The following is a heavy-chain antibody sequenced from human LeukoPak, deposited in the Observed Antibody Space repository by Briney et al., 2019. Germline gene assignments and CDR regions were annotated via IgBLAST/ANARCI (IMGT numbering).Heavy chain of an antibody. Sequence: SETLSLTCAVYGGSFSGYYWSWIRHPPGKGLEWIGEINHSGSTNYNPSLKSRVTIPVDTSKNQFSLKLSSVTAAETAVYYCARHGARRGIVVVPAAMRFGWFDPWGQGTLVTVSS. CDR2: INHSGST. CDR1: GGSFSGYY. J-gene: IGHJ5*02. D-gene: IGHD2-2*01. CDR3: ARHGARRGIVVVPAAMRFGWFDP. V-gene: IGHV4-34*01.